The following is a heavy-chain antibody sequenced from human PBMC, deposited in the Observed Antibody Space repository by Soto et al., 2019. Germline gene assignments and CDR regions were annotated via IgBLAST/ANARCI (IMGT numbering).Heavy chain of an antibody. D-gene: IGHD3-22*01. CDR2: IIPIFGTA. Sequence: SSVKVSCKASGGTFSSYAISWVRQAPGQGLEWMGGIIPIFGTANYAQKFQGRVTITADESTSTAYMELSSLRSEDTAVYYCARVSGFYDSSGHWFDPWGQGTLVTVSS. CDR3: ARVSGFYDSSGHWFDP. J-gene: IGHJ5*02. V-gene: IGHV1-69*13. CDR1: GGTFSSYA.